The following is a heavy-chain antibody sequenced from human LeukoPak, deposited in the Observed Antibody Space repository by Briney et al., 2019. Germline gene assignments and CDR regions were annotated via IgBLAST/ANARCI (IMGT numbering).Heavy chain of an antibody. CDR1: GGSFSGYY. V-gene: IGHV3-11*01. J-gene: IGHJ4*02. Sequence: LSLTCAVYGGSFSGYYWSWIRQPPGKGLEWVSYISSSGSTIYYADSVKGRFTISRDNAKNSLYLQMNSLRAEDTALYYCAKAGIAVASDLTADYWGQGTLVTVSS. CDR2: ISSSGSTI. D-gene: IGHD6-19*01. CDR3: AKAGIAVASDLTADY.